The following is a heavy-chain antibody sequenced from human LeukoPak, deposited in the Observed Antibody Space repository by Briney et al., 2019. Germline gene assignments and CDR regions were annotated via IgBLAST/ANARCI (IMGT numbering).Heavy chain of an antibody. J-gene: IGHJ4*02. CDR2: ISGSGGST. V-gene: IGHV3-23*01. D-gene: IGHD6-19*01. Sequence: GGSLRLSCAASGFTFSSYAMSWVRQAPGRGLEWVSAISGSGGSTYYADSVKGRFTISRDNSKNTLYLQMNSLRVEDTAVYYCAKDPTNIAVAGTSDYWGQGTLVTVSS. CDR1: GFTFSSYA. CDR3: AKDPTNIAVAGTSDY.